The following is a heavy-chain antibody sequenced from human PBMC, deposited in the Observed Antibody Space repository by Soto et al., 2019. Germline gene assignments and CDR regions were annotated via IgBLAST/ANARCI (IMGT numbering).Heavy chain of an antibody. CDR2: IYPGDPET. CDR3: ARHQGDCTGANCVRRGWLDT. CDR1: GYTFGNYW. Sequence: GESLKISCTGSGYTFGNYWVAWVRQMPGKGLEWMGVIYPGDPETKYSPSFEGQVTISADKSISTAYLQWSSLKASDTAMYYCARHQGDCTGANCVRRGWLDTWGQGTLVTVSS. D-gene: IGHD2-8*02. V-gene: IGHV5-51*01. J-gene: IGHJ5*02.